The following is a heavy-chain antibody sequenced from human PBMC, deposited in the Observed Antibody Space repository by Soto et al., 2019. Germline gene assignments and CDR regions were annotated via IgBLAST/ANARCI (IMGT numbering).Heavy chain of an antibody. CDR2: IIPIFGTA. CDR3: ARALFGVYCISTSCTQQSSFHP. D-gene: IGHD2-2*01. V-gene: IGHV1-69*13. Sequence: SVKVSCKASGCAFSSYAISWVRQARGQGIEWMGGIIPIFGTANYAQKFQGRVTITADESTSTAYMELSSLRSEDTAVYYCARALFGVYCISTSCTQQSSFHPSGQATGLTVYS. CDR1: GCAFSSYA. J-gene: IGHJ5*02.